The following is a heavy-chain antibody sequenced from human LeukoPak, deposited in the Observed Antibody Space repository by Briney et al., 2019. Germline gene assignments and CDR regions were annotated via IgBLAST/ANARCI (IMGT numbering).Heavy chain of an antibody. D-gene: IGHD5-18*01. CDR2: ISSSSSYI. Sequence: NPGGSLRLSCAASGFTFSSYSMNWVRQAPGKGLEWVSCISSSSSYIYYADSVKGRFTISRDNAQNSLYLQMNSLRAEDTAVYYCARAHSAXXTXXTXXXLWGQXTLVTVSS. V-gene: IGHV3-21*01. CDR3: ARAHSAXXTXXTXXXL. J-gene: IGHJ4*02. CDR1: GFTFSSYS.